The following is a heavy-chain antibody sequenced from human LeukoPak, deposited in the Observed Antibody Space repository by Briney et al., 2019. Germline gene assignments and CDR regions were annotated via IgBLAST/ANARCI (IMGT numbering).Heavy chain of an antibody. CDR1: GFTVSNNY. D-gene: IGHD6-19*01. CDR2: IHSGGST. Sequence: GGSLRLSCAASGFTVSNNYMTWVRQAPGEGLEWVSIIHSGGSTYFADSVKGRFTISRDNSKNTLYLQMNSLRAEDTAVYYCARDREQWLVRFDYWGQGTLVTVSS. J-gene: IGHJ4*02. V-gene: IGHV3-66*02. CDR3: ARDREQWLVRFDY.